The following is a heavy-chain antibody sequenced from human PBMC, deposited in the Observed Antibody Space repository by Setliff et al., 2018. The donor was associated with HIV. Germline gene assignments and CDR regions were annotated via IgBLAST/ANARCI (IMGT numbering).Heavy chain of an antibody. J-gene: IGHJ6*02. CDR3: ARGGVCTSSSCGGIYYYGMDV. V-gene: IGHV1-69*10. CDR2: IIPILGIA. Sequence: SVKVSCKASGGTFSSYAISWVRQAPGQGLEWMGGIIPILGIANYAQKFQGRVTITADESTSTVYVELSSLRSADTAVYYCARGGVCTSSSCGGIYYYGMDVWSQGTTVTVSS. CDR1: GGTFSSYA. D-gene: IGHD2-2*01.